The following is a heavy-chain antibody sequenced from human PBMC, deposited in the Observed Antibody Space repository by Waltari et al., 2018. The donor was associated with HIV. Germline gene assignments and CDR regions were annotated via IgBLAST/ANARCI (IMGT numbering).Heavy chain of an antibody. CDR1: GFTFVDYS. V-gene: IGHV3-9*01. D-gene: IGHD3-3*01. CDR2: LSWNSEIT. J-gene: IGHJ5*01. CDR3: AKGGSHLTIFEAWFDS. Sequence: EVQLVESGGGLVQPGRSLRLSCAASGFTFVDYSRHRLRQRSGKGLEWISGLSWNSEITDYADFVKGRFTISRDNVKNSVYLQMNSLRPEDTALYYCAKGGSHLTIFEAWFDSWGQGTLVTVSS.